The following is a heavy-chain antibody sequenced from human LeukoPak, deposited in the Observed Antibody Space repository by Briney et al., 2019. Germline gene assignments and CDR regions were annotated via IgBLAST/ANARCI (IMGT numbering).Heavy chain of an antibody. J-gene: IGHJ4*02. CDR3: ARVTIAAEPLNNFDY. V-gene: IGHV1-2*02. D-gene: IGHD6-13*01. CDR2: INPNSGGT. CDR1: GYTFTGYY. Sequence: APVKVSCKASGYTFTGYYIHWVRQAPGQGLEWMGWINPNSGGTNYAQKFQGRVTMTRDTSISTAYMELSRLRSDDTAVYYCARVTIAAEPLNNFDYWGQGTLVTVSS.